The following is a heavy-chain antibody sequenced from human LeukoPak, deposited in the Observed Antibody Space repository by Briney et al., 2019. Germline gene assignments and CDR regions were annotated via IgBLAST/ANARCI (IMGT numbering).Heavy chain of an antibody. J-gene: IGHJ6*02. CDR1: GGSISSCY. D-gene: IGHD6-19*01. Sequence: SEALSLTCTVSGGSISSCYWSWIRQPPGKGLEWIGYIYYSGSTNYNPSLKSRVTISVDTSKNQFSLKLSSVTAADTAVYYCASGGWYGVAGMDVWGQGTTVTVSS. V-gene: IGHV4-59*01. CDR3: ASGGWYGVAGMDV. CDR2: IYYSGST.